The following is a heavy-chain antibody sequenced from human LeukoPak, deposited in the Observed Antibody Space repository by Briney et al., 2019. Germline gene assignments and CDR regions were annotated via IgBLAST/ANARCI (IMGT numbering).Heavy chain of an antibody. Sequence: GGSLRLSCAASGFTFSSYGMHWVRQVPGKGLVWVSRISTDGSITTYADSVKGRFTISRDNAKNTAFLQMNSLRPGDTAVYYCVRGETSNWHSFDYWGQGTLVTVSS. D-gene: IGHD6-13*01. J-gene: IGHJ4*02. CDR1: GFTFSSYG. CDR2: ISTDGSIT. CDR3: VRGETSNWHSFDY. V-gene: IGHV3-74*01.